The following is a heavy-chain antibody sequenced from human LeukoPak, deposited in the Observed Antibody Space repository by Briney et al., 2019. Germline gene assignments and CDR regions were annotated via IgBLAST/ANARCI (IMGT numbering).Heavy chain of an antibody. J-gene: IGHJ4*02. CDR1: GYTFTSYG. CDR3: ARACILTSYCTFDY. Sequence: ASVKVSCKASGYTFTSYGISWVRQAPGQGLEWMGWISAYNGNTNYAQKLQGRVTMTTDTSTSTAYMELRSLRSDDTAVYYCARACILTSYCTFDYWGQGTLVTVSS. D-gene: IGHD3-9*01. V-gene: IGHV1-18*04. CDR2: ISAYNGNT.